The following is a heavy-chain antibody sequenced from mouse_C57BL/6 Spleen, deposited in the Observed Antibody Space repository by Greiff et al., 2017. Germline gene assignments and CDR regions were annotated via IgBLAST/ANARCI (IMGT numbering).Heavy chain of an antibody. Sequence: EVQLQQSGPELVKPGASVKISCKASGYTFTDYYMNWVKQSHGKSLEWIGDINPNNGGTSYNQKFKGKATLTVDKSSSTAYMELRSLTSEDSAVYYCASLITTVVAYYFDYWGQGTTLTVSS. CDR3: ASLITTVVAYYFDY. CDR2: INPNNGGT. J-gene: IGHJ2*01. V-gene: IGHV1-26*01. D-gene: IGHD1-1*01. CDR1: GYTFTDYY.